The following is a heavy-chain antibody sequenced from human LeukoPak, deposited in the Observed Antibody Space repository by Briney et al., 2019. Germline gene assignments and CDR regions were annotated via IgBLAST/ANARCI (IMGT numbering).Heavy chain of an antibody. CDR1: GYTFIAYY. CDR2: TNPNSGGT. J-gene: IGHJ4*02. CDR3: ARGYCSGGSCYQRTNFDY. D-gene: IGHD2-15*01. V-gene: IGHV1-2*02. Sequence: ASVKVSCKASGYTFIAYYMHWVRQAPGQGLEWMGWTNPNSGGTNYAQEFQGRVTMTRDTSISTAYMELSMLRSDDTAVYYCARGYCSGGSCYQRTNFDYWGQGTLVTVSS.